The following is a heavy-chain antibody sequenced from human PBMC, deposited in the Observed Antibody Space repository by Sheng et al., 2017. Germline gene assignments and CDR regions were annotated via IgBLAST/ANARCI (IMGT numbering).Heavy chain of an antibody. CDR1: GGSFSGYY. V-gene: IGHV4-34*01. CDR2: INHSGST. J-gene: IGHJ3*02. D-gene: IGHD3-10*01. CDR3: ARAPMVRGVIAGAFDI. Sequence: QVQLQQWGAGLLKPSETLSLTCAVYGGSFSGYYWSWIRQPPGKGLEWIGEINHSGSTNYNPSLKSRVTISVDTSKNQFSLKLSSVTAADTAVYYCARAPMVRGVIAGAFDIWGQGTMVTVSS.